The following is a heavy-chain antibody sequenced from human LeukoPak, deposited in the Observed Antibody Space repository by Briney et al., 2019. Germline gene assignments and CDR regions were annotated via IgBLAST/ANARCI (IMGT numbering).Heavy chain of an antibody. J-gene: IGHJ4*02. CDR1: GGSISSYY. D-gene: IGHD3-22*01. CDR3: ARARGARITMIVVVDYFDY. V-gene: IGHV4-59*01. Sequence: SETLSLTCTVSGGSISSYYWSWIRQPPGQGREWIGYIYYSGSTNYNPSLTSRVTIAVDTSKNQCSLKLSSVTAADTAVYYCARARGARITMIVVVDYFDYWGQGTLVTVSS. CDR2: IYYSGST.